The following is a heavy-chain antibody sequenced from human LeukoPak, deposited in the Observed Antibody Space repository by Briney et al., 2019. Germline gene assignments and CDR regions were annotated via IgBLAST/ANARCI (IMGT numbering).Heavy chain of an antibody. CDR3: ARELDIAVITVYGMDV. J-gene: IGHJ6*02. CDR2: IWYDGSNK. D-gene: IGHD6-19*01. V-gene: IGHV3-33*01. Sequence: GGSLRLSCAASGFTFSSYGMHWVRQAPGKGLEWVAVIWYDGSNKHYADSVKGRFTISRDNSKNTLYLQMNSLRAEDTAVYYCARELDIAVITVYGMDVWGQGTTVTVSS. CDR1: GFTFSSYG.